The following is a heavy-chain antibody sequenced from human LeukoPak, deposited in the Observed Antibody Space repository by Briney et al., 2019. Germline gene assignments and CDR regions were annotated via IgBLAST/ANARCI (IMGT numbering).Heavy chain of an antibody. V-gene: IGHV3-30*18. Sequence: GGSLRLSCAASGFTFSSYGMHWVRQAPGKGLEWVAVISYDGSNKYYADSVKGRFTISRDNSKNTLYLQMNSLRAEDTAVYCCAKVPIAAAGTIAIDYWGQGTLVTVSS. D-gene: IGHD6-13*01. CDR2: ISYDGSNK. CDR3: AKVPIAAAGTIAIDY. J-gene: IGHJ4*02. CDR1: GFTFSSYG.